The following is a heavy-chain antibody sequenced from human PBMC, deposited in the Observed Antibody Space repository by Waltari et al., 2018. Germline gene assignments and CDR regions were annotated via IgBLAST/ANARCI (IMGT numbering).Heavy chain of an antibody. CDR3: AKDSAVAGTTDY. CDR2: ISGSGGST. V-gene: IGHV3-23*01. Sequence: EVQLLESGGGLVQPGGSLRLSCAASGFTFSRYAMSWVRQAQGKGLEWGSAISGSGGSTYYADSVKGRFTISRDNSKNTLYLQMNSLRAEDTAVYYCAKDSAVAGTTDYWGQGTLVTVSS. CDR1: GFTFSRYA. D-gene: IGHD6-19*01. J-gene: IGHJ4*02.